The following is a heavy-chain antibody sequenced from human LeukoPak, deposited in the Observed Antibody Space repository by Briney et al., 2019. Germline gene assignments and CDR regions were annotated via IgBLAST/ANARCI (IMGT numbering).Heavy chain of an antibody. J-gene: IGHJ4*02. CDR3: ARDIYGGNWPNDY. V-gene: IGHV3-48*03. Sequence: GGSLRLSCAASGFTFSSYEMNWVRQAPGKGLEWVSYISSSGSTIYYADSVKGRFTISRDNAKNSLYLQMNSLRAEDTAVYYCARDIYGGNWPNDYWGQGTLVTVSS. CDR2: ISSSGSTI. D-gene: IGHD4-23*01. CDR1: GFTFSSYE.